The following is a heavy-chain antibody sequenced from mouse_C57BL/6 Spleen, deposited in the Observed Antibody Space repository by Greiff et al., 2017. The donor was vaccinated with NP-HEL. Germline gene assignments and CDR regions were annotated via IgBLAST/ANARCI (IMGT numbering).Heavy chain of an antibody. J-gene: IGHJ2*01. CDR2: INPSNGGT. CDR1: GYTFTSYW. D-gene: IGHD1-1*01. CDR3: AREEAYYYGSSYGY. Sequence: QVQLQQPGPELVKPGASVKLSCKASGYTFTSYWMHWVKQRPGQGLEWIGNINPSNGGTNYNEKFKSKATLTVDKSSSTAYMQLSSLTSEDSAVYYCAREEAYYYGSSYGYWGQGTTLTVSS. V-gene: IGHV1-53*01.